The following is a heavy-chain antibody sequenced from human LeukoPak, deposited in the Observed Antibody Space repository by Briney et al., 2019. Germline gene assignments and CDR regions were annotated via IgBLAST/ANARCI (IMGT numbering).Heavy chain of an antibody. CDR2: INHSGST. D-gene: IGHD3-9*01. V-gene: IGHV4-34*01. Sequence: SETLSLTCAAYGGSFSGYYWSWIRQPPGKGLEWIGEINHSGSTNYNPSLKSRVTVSVDTSKNQFSLKLSSVTAADTAVYYCARGGYYDILTGYYTRYNWFDPWGQGTLVTVSS. J-gene: IGHJ5*02. CDR1: GGSFSGYY. CDR3: ARGGYYDILTGYYTRYNWFDP.